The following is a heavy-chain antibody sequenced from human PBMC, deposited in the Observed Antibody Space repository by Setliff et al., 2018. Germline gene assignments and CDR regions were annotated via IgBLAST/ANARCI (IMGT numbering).Heavy chain of an antibody. D-gene: IGHD1-26*01. J-gene: IGHJ5*02. V-gene: IGHV4-59*01. CDR3: AAVGIDAGGGWFDP. CDR1: GGFIRDYY. CDR2: IYYRGTT. Sequence: KPSETLSLTCTVSGGFIRDYYWNWIRQSPGKGLGWIGYIYYRGTTNYNSSLKSRVTISIDMSKNQFPLKLSSATAADTAVYFCAAVGIDAGGGWFDPWGHGIPVTVSS.